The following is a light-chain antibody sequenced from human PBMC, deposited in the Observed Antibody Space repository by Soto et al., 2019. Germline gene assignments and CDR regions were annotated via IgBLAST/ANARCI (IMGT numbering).Light chain of an antibody. J-gene: IGKJ1*01. CDR3: QQYVRAFRS. CDR1: QSISTW. V-gene: IGKV1-5*03. Sequence: DTQMTQSPSTLSASVGDRVTITCRASQSISTWLAWYQQKPGTAPKLLIYKASSLQSGVPSRFSGSGSGTEFTLTISSLQPGDFATYYCQQYVRAFRSFGQGTKVDIK. CDR2: KAS.